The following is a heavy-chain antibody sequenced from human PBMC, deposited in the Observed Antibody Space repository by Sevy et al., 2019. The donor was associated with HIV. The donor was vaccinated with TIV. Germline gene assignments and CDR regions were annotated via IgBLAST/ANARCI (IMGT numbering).Heavy chain of an antibody. CDR1: AINIRDYW. V-gene: IGHV3-7*02. Sequence: GGSLRLSCEASAINIRDYWMNWVRQAPGKGLECVANINPDGSKIYYAESVKGRFTISRDSAKNSVFLQMTSLRAEDTAVYYCVRAIQLAASYWGQGMLVTVSS. D-gene: IGHD2-15*01. CDR2: INPDGSKI. CDR3: VRAIQLAASY. J-gene: IGHJ4*02.